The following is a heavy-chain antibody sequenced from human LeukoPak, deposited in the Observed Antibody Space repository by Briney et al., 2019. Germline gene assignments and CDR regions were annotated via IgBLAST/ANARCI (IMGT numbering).Heavy chain of an antibody. J-gene: IGHJ3*02. D-gene: IGHD3-22*01. Sequence: SETLSLTCTVSGVSISSHYWSWIRQPPGKGLEWIGYIYNSGSTNYNPSLKSRVTISVDTSKNQFSLKLSSVTAADTAVYYCARGRRSAYPPDAFDIWGQGTMVTVSS. CDR3: ARGRRSAYPPDAFDI. CDR2: IYNSGST. V-gene: IGHV4-59*11. CDR1: GVSISSHY.